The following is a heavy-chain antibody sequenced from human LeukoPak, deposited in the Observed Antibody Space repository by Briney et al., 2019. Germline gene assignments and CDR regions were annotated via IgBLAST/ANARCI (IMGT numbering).Heavy chain of an antibody. CDR2: IIPIFGTA. CDR1: GGTFTSYA. J-gene: IGHJ4*02. V-gene: IGHV1-69*13. D-gene: IGHD1-26*01. CDR3: ARGYSGSYGTPTLFDY. Sequence: GASVKVSCKASGGTFTSYAISWVRQAPGQGLEWMGGIIPIFGTANYAQKFQGRVTITADESTSTAYMELSSLRSEDTAVYYCARGYSGSYGTPTLFDYWGQGTLVTVSS.